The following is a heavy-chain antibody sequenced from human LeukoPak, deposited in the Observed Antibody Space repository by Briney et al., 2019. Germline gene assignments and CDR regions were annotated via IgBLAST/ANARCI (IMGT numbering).Heavy chain of an antibody. V-gene: IGHV1-18*01. CDR2: ISAYNGNT. CDR1: GYTFTSYG. CDR3: ARKRGVGVDTNAFDM. J-gene: IGHJ3*02. Sequence: GASVKVSCKASGYTFTSYGISWVRQAPGQGLEWMGWISAYNGNTNYAQKLQGRVTMTTDTSTSTAYMELRSLRSDDTALYYCARKRGVGVDTNAFDMWGQGTMVTVSS. D-gene: IGHD3-3*01.